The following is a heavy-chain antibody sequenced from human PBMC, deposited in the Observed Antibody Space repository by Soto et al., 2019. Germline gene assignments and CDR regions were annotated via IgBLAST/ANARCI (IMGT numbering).Heavy chain of an antibody. D-gene: IGHD3-3*01. J-gene: IGHJ5*02. Sequence: SVKVSCKASGGTFSSYAVSWVRQAPGQGLEWIGGNIPIFGTANYAQKFQGRVTITADESTSTAYMELSSLRSEDTAVYYCARDNVFLDYDFWSGYYGEYNWFDPWGQGTLVTVSS. CDR3: ARDNVFLDYDFWSGYYGEYNWFDP. CDR2: NIPIFGTA. V-gene: IGHV1-69*13. CDR1: GGTFSSYA.